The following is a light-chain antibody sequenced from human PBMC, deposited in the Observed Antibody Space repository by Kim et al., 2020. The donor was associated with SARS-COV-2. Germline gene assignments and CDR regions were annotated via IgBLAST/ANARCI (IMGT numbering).Light chain of an antibody. CDR1: QSVLYSPNNKKY. V-gene: IGKV4-1*01. CDR2: WAT. Sequence: MIKCKSSQSVLYSPNNKKYIVWNEQNRRQPPTLHICWATTRESGVRDRLSGGGLETGFTLPISSLDGRDVAVYYCQQYNSTPRWTFGPRAKVDSK. J-gene: IGKJ1*01. CDR3: QQYNSTPRWT.